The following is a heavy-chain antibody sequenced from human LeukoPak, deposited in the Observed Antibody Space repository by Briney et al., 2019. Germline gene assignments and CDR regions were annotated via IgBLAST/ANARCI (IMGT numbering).Heavy chain of an antibody. CDR2: ISSSGSTI. J-gene: IGHJ6*04. V-gene: IGHV3-11*04. Sequence: GGSLRLSCAASGFTFSDYYMSWIRQAPGKGLEWVSYISSSGSTIYYADSVKGRFTISRDNAKNSLYLQMNSLRAEDTAVYYCAREGGDEYCSSTSCYSTQDVWGKGTTVTVSS. CDR3: AREGGDEYCSSTSCYSTQDV. D-gene: IGHD2-2*01. CDR1: GFTFSDYY.